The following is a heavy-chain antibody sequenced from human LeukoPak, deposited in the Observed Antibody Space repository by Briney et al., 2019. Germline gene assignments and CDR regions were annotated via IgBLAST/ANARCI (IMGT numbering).Heavy chain of an antibody. CDR2: ISYDGSNK. D-gene: IGHD2-2*01. CDR3: ARDSPLYCSSTSCTNDL. CDR1: GFTFSSYA. Sequence: GGSLRLSCAASGFTFSSYAMHWVRQAPGKGLEWVAVISYDGSNKCYADSVKGRFTISRDNSKNTLYLQMNSLRAEDTAVYYCARDSPLYCSSTSCTNDLWGQGTLVTVSS. J-gene: IGHJ4*02. V-gene: IGHV3-30-3*01.